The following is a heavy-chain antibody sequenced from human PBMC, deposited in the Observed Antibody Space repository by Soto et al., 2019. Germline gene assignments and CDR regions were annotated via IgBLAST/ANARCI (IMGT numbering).Heavy chain of an antibody. CDR2: IWYDGSNK. D-gene: IGHD6-19*01. V-gene: IGHV3-33*01. CDR1: GFTFSSYG. J-gene: IGHJ6*02. CDR3: ARGVSEQWLVSRGDYYGMDV. Sequence: QVQLVESGGGVVQPGRSLRLSCAASGFTFSSYGMHWVRQAPGKGLEWVAVIWYDGSNKYYADSVKGRFTISRDNSKNTLYLQMNSLRAEDTAVYYCARGVSEQWLVSRGDYYGMDVWGQGTTVTVSS.